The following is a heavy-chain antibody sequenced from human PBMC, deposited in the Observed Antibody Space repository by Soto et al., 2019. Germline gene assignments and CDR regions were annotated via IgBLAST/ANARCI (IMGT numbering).Heavy chain of an antibody. Sequence: QVQLVESGGGVVQPGRSLRLSCAASGFTFSSYGMHWVRQAPGKGLEWVAVISYDGSNKYYADSVKGRFTISRDNSKNTLYLQMNGLKGEDTGVYYCAKDSDYWGQGTLFTVSS. J-gene: IGHJ4*02. V-gene: IGHV3-30*18. CDR1: GFTFSSYG. CDR3: AKDSDY. CDR2: ISYDGSNK.